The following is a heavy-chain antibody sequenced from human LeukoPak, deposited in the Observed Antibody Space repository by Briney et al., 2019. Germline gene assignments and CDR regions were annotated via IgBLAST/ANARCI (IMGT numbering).Heavy chain of an antibody. CDR3: ARKDYDILTGYMANWFDP. Sequence: SVTVSCKASGGTFSSYAISWVRQAPGQGLEWMGRIIPILGIANYAQKFQGRVTITADKSTSTAYMELSSLRSEDTAVYYCARKDYDILTGYMANWFDPWGQGTLVTVSS. CDR2: IIPILGIA. D-gene: IGHD3-9*01. V-gene: IGHV1-69*04. J-gene: IGHJ5*02. CDR1: GGTFSSYA.